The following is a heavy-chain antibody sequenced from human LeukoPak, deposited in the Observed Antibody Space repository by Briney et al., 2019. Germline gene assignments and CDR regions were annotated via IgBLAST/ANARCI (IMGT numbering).Heavy chain of an antibody. CDR2: ISGYNANT. CDR3: ARGCGSTSCYLLDY. D-gene: IGHD2-2*01. V-gene: IGHV1-18*01. CDR1: GYTFTSYS. Sequence: ASVKVSCKTSGYTFTSYSIGWVRQAPGQGLEWMGWISGYNANTDYAQKLQDRVTMTTDTSTSTAYMEPRSLTSDDTAVYYCARGCGSTSCYLLDYWGQGTLVTVSS. J-gene: IGHJ4*02.